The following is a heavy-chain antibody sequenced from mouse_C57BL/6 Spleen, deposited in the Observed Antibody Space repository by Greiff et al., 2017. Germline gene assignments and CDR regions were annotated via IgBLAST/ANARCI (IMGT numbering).Heavy chain of an antibody. CDR3: ARKTPDYYCSSYGFAY. Sequence: EVQLQQSGPELVKPGASVKISCKASGYTFTDYYMNWVKQSNGKSLEWIGDIHPNNGGTSYNPKFKGKATLTVDKSSSTAYMELRSLASVYSAVYYCARKTPDYYCSSYGFAYWGQGTLVTVSA. CDR2: IHPNNGGT. CDR1: GYTFTDYY. J-gene: IGHJ3*01. D-gene: IGHD1-1*01. V-gene: IGHV1-26*01.